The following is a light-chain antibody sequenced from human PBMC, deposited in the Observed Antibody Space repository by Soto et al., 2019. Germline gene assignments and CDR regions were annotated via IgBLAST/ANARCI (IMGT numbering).Light chain of an antibody. Sequence: EIVLTQSPGTLSLSPGERATLSCRASQSISSGYLAWYQQKPGQAPRLLIYGASSRATGIPDRFSGSGSETDFTLTISRLEPEDFVVYYCQRYGTSLTWTFGQGTKVEIK. J-gene: IGKJ1*01. CDR3: QRYGTSLTWT. CDR2: GAS. V-gene: IGKV3-20*01. CDR1: QSISSGY.